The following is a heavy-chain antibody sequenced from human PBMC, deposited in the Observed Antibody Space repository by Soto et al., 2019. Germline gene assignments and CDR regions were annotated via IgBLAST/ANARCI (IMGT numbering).Heavy chain of an antibody. Sequence: QVQLVESGGGVVQPGRSLRLSCAASGFTFSTYDMHWVRQAPGKGLEWVAVISSAGSNEYYADSVKGRFTISKDNSKNTLYVQMNSLRAEDTAGYYCAKDLGDSSADDGADYWGQGTLVTVSS. J-gene: IGHJ4*02. CDR1: GFTFSTYD. V-gene: IGHV3-30*18. D-gene: IGHD6-25*01. CDR2: ISSAGSNE. CDR3: AKDLGDSSADDGADY.